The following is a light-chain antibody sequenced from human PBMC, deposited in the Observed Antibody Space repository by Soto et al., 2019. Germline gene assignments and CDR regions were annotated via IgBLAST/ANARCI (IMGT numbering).Light chain of an antibody. CDR1: SSDIGGYNY. CDR2: DVS. CDR3: SSFSVASPL. J-gene: IGLJ1*01. Sequence: ALTQPASMSGSPGQSVTISCAGTSSDIGGYNYVSWYQHHPGTAPKLIIYDVSSRPSGVSHRFSASKSGNTASLTISGLQAEDEADYYCSSFSVASPLFGTGTKLTVL. V-gene: IGLV2-14*01.